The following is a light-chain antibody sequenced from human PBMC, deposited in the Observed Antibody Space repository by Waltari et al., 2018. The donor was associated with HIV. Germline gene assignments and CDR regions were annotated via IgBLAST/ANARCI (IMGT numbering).Light chain of an antibody. CDR3: QAWDSSTRGL. V-gene: IGLV3-1*01. CDR1: KLGDKY. CDR2: QNK. J-gene: IGLJ2*01. Sequence: SYELTQPPSMSVSPGQTASITCSGDKLGDKYVCWYQQKPGQSPVLVIYQNKKRPSGIPERFSGSNAGNTGTLTISGTQAVGETDYYCQAWDSSTRGLFGGGTKLTVL.